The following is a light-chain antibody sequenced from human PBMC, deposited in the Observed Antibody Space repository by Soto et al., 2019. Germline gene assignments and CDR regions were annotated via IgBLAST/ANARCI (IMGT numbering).Light chain of an antibody. Sequence: EILLTNSPATWSLYPGKKPTHSSRPSQSVSSYLAWYQQKPGQAPRLLIYDASNRATGIPVRFSGSGSGTDFTLTISSLEPEDFAVYYCQQRSNWPWTFGQGT. CDR3: QQRSNWPWT. CDR1: QSVSSY. V-gene: IGKV3-11*01. CDR2: DAS. J-gene: IGKJ1*01.